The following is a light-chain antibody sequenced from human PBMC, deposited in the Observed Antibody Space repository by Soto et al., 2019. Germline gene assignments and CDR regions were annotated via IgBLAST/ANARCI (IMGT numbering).Light chain of an antibody. CDR1: QDIRND. CDR3: LQDYDYPYT. Sequence: AIQMTQSPSSLSASVGDSVTITSRASQDIRNDLGWYQYKPGKAPKLLFYGVSRLQSGGPSRFSGSGSGTEFTLTISSLQPEDFATYYCLQDYDYPYTFGQGTKLEIK. CDR2: GVS. J-gene: IGKJ2*01. V-gene: IGKV1-6*01.